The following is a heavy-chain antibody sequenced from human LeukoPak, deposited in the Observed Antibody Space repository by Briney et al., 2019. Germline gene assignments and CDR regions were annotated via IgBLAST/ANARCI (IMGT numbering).Heavy chain of an antibody. D-gene: IGHD4-17*01. CDR2: IYYSGNT. V-gene: IGHV4-59*08. Sequence: SETLSLTCTVSGGSINTYYGSWIRQAPGKGLEWIGHIYYSGNTNYNPSLNSRVTISVDTSKNQFSLRLSSVTAADTVVYYCARRGDYVGLDYWGQGILVTVSS. CDR1: GGSINTYY. CDR3: ARRGDYVGLDY. J-gene: IGHJ4*02.